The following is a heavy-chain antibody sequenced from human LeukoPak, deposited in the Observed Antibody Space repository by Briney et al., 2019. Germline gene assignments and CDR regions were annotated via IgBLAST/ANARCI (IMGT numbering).Heavy chain of an antibody. CDR3: AKGPMTTVAIFDY. Sequence: GGSLRLSCAASGFTFDDYAMHWVRQAPGKGLEWVSGISWNSGSIGYADSVKGRFTISRDNAKNSLYLQMNSLRAEDTALYYCAKGPMTTVAIFDYWGQGTLVTVSS. J-gene: IGHJ4*02. V-gene: IGHV3-9*01. CDR1: GFTFDDYA. CDR2: ISWNSGSI. D-gene: IGHD4-23*01.